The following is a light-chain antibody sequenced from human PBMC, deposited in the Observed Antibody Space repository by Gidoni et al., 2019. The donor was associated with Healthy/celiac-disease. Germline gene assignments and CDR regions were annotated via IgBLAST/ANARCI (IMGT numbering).Light chain of an antibody. Sequence: DIVMTQSPDPLAVSLGERATINCKSSQSVLYSSNNKNYLAWYQQKPGQPPKLLIYWASTRESGVPDRFSGSGSGTDFTLTISSLQAEDVAVYYCQQYYSTPPYTFGQXTKLEIK. CDR2: WAS. V-gene: IGKV4-1*01. J-gene: IGKJ2*01. CDR3: QQYYSTPPYT. CDR1: QSVLYSSNNKNY.